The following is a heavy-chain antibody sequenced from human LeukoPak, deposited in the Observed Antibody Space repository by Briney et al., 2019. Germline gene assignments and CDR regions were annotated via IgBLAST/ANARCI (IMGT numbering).Heavy chain of an antibody. D-gene: IGHD6-6*01. V-gene: IGHV4-34*01. J-gene: IGHJ4*02. CDR1: GGSFSGYY. CDR3: AGFLVAARPGSDFDY. Sequence: SETLSLTCAVYGGSFSGYYWSWIRQPPGKGLEWIGEINHSGSTNYNPSLKSRVTISVDTSKNQFSLKLSSVTAADTAVYYCAGFLVAARPGSDFDYWGQGTLVTVSS. CDR2: INHSGST.